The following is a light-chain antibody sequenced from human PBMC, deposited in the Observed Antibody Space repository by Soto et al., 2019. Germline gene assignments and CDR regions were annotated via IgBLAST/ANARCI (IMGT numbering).Light chain of an antibody. CDR3: SSYAGSKNRYV. V-gene: IGLV2-8*01. J-gene: IGLJ1*01. CDR2: EVT. Sequence: QSAPTQPPSASGSRGQSVTISCTGTSSDVGGYNFVSWYQQHPGKAPKVILYEVTKRTSGVPDRFSGSKSGNTASLTVSGLQTEDEAHYYCSSYAGSKNRYVFGTGTKLTVL. CDR1: SSDVGGYNF.